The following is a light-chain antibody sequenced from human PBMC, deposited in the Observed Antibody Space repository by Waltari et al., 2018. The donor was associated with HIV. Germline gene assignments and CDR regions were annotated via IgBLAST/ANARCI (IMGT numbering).Light chain of an antibody. V-gene: IGKV1-39*01. CDR3: QQSDTTPWT. Sequence: DIQMTQSPSSLSTSVGDRVTITCRASQSISNYLNWYQQKAGRAPKLLIYAATTLQRGVPSRFTGSGSGTDFSLTISSLQPEDFAIYYCQQSDTTPWTFGQWTKVDLK. CDR1: QSISNY. CDR2: AAT. J-gene: IGKJ1*01.